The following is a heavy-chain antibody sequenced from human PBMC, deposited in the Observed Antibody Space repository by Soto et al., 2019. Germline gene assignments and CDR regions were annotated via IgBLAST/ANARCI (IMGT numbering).Heavy chain of an antibody. Sequence: ASVKVSCKASGYTFTSYAMHWVRQAPGQRLEWMGWINAGNGNTKYSQKFQGRVTITRDTSASTAYMELSSLRSEDTAVYYCAREIYGTTGTTPAHYYYYYYMDVWGKGTTVTVS. CDR3: AREIYGTTGTTPAHYYYYYYMDV. J-gene: IGHJ6*03. D-gene: IGHD1-1*01. CDR2: INAGNGNT. CDR1: GYTFTSYA. V-gene: IGHV1-3*01.